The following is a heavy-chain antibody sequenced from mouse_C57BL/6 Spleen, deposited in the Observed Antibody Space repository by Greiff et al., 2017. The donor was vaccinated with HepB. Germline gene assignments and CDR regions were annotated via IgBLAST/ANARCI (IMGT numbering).Heavy chain of an antibody. CDR3: ARSPLFDY. V-gene: IGHV5-17*01. Sequence: EVNLVESGGGLVKPGGSLKLSCAASGFTFSDYGMHWVRQAPEKGLEWVAYISSGSSTIYYADTVKGRFTISRDNAKNTLFLQMTSLRSEDTAMYYCARSPLFDYWGQGTTLTVSS. CDR2: ISSGSSTI. CDR1: GFTFSDYG. J-gene: IGHJ2*01.